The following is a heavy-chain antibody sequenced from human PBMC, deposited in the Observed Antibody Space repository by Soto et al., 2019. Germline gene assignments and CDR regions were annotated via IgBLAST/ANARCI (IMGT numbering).Heavy chain of an antibody. D-gene: IGHD6-6*01. CDR3: AKGKYSRDQIDC. CDR2: IIGNVVSS. V-gene: IGHV3-23*01. Sequence: GGSLRLSCAASGFTFSSYAMTWVRQAPGKGLEWVSAIIGNVVSSYYADSVKGRFTISRDNSKNTLYLQMNSLRAEYTAVYYCAKGKYSRDQIDCWGQGTLVTVSS. J-gene: IGHJ4*02. CDR1: GFTFSSYA.